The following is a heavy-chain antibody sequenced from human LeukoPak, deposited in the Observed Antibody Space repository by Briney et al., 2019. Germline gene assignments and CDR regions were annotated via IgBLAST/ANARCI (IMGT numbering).Heavy chain of an antibody. Sequence: PGGSLTLSCAASGFTFSSYAMSWVRQAPAGGLEWVSSLRGDGETFYADSVKGRFTLSRDHSRNTVYFHLNNLRVEDTAVYYCAKASWVSSADAVLWGQGTVVTVS. J-gene: IGHJ4*02. CDR3: AKASWVSSADAVL. CDR1: GFTFSSYA. CDR2: LRGDGET. D-gene: IGHD3-16*01. V-gene: IGHV3-23*01.